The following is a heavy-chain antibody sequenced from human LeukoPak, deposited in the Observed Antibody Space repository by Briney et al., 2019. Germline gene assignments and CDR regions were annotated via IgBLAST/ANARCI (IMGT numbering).Heavy chain of an antibody. CDR3: ARDGRGGNYYYFDS. Sequence: SETLSLTCTVSGGSISSHYWNWIRQPPGKGLEWIGYLYYRGSTNYNPSLRSRVTMSVDTSKNQFSLEVTSVTAADTAVYYCARDGRGGNYYYFDSWGQGTLVTVSS. CDR1: GGSISSHY. J-gene: IGHJ4*02. D-gene: IGHD1-26*01. CDR2: LYYRGST. V-gene: IGHV4-59*11.